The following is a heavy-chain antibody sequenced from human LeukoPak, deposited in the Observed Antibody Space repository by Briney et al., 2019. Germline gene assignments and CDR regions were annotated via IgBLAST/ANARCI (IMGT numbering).Heavy chain of an antibody. Sequence: ASVKVSCKASGYTFTSYGIGWVRQATGQRLEWRGWISAYNGNTNYAQKLQGRVIVTTDTSTSKAYMELRSLRSDDTAVYYCARKLGADYYDSSGYYSSYWFDPWGQGTLVSVST. CDR3: ARKLGADYYDSSGYYSSYWFDP. V-gene: IGHV1-18*01. J-gene: IGHJ5*02. CDR1: GYTFTSYG. D-gene: IGHD3-22*01. CDR2: ISAYNGNT.